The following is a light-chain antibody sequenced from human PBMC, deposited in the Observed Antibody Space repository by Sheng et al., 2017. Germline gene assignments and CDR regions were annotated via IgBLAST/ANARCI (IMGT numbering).Light chain of an antibody. Sequence: DIQMTQSPSSLSASVGDRVTITCQATQDISKDLNWYQQKPGTAPKLLIYGASNLETGVPSRFSGSRSGTEFTFTISSLQPEDIVTYYCQQYDNLPYTFGQGTKLEIK. CDR3: QQYDNLPYT. CDR1: QDISKD. V-gene: IGKV1-33*01. J-gene: IGKJ2*01. CDR2: GAS.